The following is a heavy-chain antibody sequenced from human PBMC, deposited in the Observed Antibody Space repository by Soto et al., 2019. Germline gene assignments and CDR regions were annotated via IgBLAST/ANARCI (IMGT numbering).Heavy chain of an antibody. J-gene: IGHJ4*02. Sequence: QITLKESGPTLVKPTQTLTLTCTFSGFSLTTSGVGVGWIRQPPGKALEWLALIFWDDDKRYSPSLKSRLTITKDTSKNQVVLTMTNMDPVDTATYFCASSSGYRIFDCWGQGTLVTVSS. CDR1: GFSLTTSGVG. V-gene: IGHV2-5*02. CDR2: IFWDDDK. CDR3: ASSSGYRIFDC. D-gene: IGHD3-22*01.